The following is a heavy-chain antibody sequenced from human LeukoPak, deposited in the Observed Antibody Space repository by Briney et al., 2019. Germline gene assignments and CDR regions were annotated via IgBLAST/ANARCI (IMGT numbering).Heavy chain of an antibody. V-gene: IGHV4-39*07. Sequence: PSETLSLTCTVSGGSISSSSYYWGWIRQPPGKGLEWIGSIYYSGSTYYNPSLKSRVTISVDTSKNQFSLKLSSVTAADTAVYYCARVAGGWYSFDYWGQGTLVTVSS. CDR2: IYYSGST. CDR3: ARVAGGWYSFDY. J-gene: IGHJ4*02. CDR1: GGSISSSSYY. D-gene: IGHD6-19*01.